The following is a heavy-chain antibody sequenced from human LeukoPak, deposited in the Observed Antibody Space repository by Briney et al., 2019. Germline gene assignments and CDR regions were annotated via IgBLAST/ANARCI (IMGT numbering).Heavy chain of an antibody. CDR3: ARHPHGTLHFDY. CDR2: INHSGST. J-gene: IGHJ4*02. Sequence: SETLSLTCAVYGGSFSGYYWSWIRQPPGKGLEWTGEINHSGSTNYNPSLKSRVTISVDTSKNQFSLKLSSVTAADTAVYYCARHPHGTLHFDYWGRGTLVTVSS. CDR1: GGSFSGYY. V-gene: IGHV4-34*01.